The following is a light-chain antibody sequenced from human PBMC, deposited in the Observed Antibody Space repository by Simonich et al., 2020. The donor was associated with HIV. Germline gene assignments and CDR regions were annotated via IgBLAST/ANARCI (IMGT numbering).Light chain of an antibody. CDR1: SGHSSYA. Sequence: QLVLTQSPSASASLGASVKLTCTLSSGHSSYAIAWHQQQPEKGPRYLMKLNSDGSHSKGAGIPDRFSGSSAWAERYLTISSLQSEDEADYYCQTWGTGIRVFGGGTKLTVL. CDR3: QTWGTGIRV. V-gene: IGLV4-69*01. CDR2: LNSDGSH. J-gene: IGLJ3*02.